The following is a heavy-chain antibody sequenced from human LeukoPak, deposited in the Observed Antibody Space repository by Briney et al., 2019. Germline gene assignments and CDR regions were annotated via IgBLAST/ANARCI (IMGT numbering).Heavy chain of an antibody. CDR2: ISNDGNNK. CDR3: AKDSGEYSGYDYVRPQYDYYYYGMDV. Sequence: QAGGSLRLSCAASGFTFSSYTMHWVRQAPGKGLEWVAVISNDGNNKYYADSVKGRFTISRDNSKNTLYLQMNSLRAEDTAVYYCAKDSGEYSGYDYVRPQYDYYYYGMDVWGQGTTVTVSS. CDR1: GFTFSSYT. D-gene: IGHD5-12*01. V-gene: IGHV3-30*04. J-gene: IGHJ6*02.